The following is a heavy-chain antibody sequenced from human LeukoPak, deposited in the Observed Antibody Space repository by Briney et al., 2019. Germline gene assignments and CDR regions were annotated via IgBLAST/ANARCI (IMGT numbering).Heavy chain of an antibody. CDR1: GGSISSYY. J-gene: IGHJ4*02. CDR3: ARGLAVAGLPYFDY. V-gene: IGHV4-59*01. CDR2: IYYSGST. Sequence: SETLSLTCTVSGGSISSYYWSWIRQPPGKGLEWIGYIYYSGSTNYNPSLKSRVTISVDTSKNLFSLRLSSVTAADTTVYYCARGLAVAGLPYFDYWGQGTLVTVAS. D-gene: IGHD6-19*01.